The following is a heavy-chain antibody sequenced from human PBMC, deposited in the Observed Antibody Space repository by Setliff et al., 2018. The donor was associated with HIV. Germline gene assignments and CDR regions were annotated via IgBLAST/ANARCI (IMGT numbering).Heavy chain of an antibody. CDR2: VIPVRDMA. D-gene: IGHD4-17*01. CDR1: GGTLRSYG. CDR3: ARETYFFDVTTFYSYALGV. V-gene: IGHV1-69*04. Sequence: SVKVSCKASGGTLRSYGMTWVRQAPGQGLEWMGTVIPVRDMANYAEKFQGRVTITADRSTSTSYMELRGLRSEDTAVYFCARETYFFDVTTFYSYALGVWGQGTTVTVSS. J-gene: IGHJ6*02.